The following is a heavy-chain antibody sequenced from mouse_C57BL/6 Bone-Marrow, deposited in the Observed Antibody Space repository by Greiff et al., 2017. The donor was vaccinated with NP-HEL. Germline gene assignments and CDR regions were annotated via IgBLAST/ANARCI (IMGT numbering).Heavy chain of an antibody. CDR3: ARWLLGYAMDY. D-gene: IGHD2-3*01. CDR1: GYTFTSYG. J-gene: IGHJ4*01. Sequence: VQLQESGAELARPGASVKLSCKASGYTFTSYGISWVKQRTGQGLEWIGEIYPRSGNTYYNEKFKGKATLTADNSSSTAYMELRSLTSEDSAVYFCARWLLGYAMDYWGQGTSVTVSS. CDR2: IYPRSGNT. V-gene: IGHV1-81*01.